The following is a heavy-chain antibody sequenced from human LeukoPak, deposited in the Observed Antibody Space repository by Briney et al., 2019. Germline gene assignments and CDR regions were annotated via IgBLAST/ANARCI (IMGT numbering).Heavy chain of an antibody. CDR1: GYTFTCYY. J-gene: IGHJ5*02. CDR3: ARDTSSYGSGRTWFDP. V-gene: IGHV1-46*01. D-gene: IGHD3-10*01. Sequence: ASVKVSCKASGYTFTCYYMHWVRQAPGQGLEWMGIINPSGGSTSYAQKFQGRVTMTRDTSTSTVYMELSSLRSEDTAVYYCARDTSSYGSGRTWFDPWGQGTLVTVSS. CDR2: INPSGGST.